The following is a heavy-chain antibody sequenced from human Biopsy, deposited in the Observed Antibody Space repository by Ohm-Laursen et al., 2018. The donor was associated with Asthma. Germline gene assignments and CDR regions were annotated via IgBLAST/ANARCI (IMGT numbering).Heavy chain of an antibody. CDR2: INPNSGAT. CDR1: GYPFIGYH. CDR3: ARGQKSAGDRWFDP. Sequence: SSVKVSCKASGYPFIGYHIHWMRQASGQGLEWMGRINPNSGATNYAQKFQGRVTMTRDTSIGTAYMEVSRLRSDDTAVYYCARGQKSAGDRWFDPWGQGTLVTVSS. V-gene: IGHV1-2*06. D-gene: IGHD6-13*01. J-gene: IGHJ5*02.